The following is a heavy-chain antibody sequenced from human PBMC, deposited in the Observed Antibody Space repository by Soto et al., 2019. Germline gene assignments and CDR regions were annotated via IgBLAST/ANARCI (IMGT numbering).Heavy chain of an antibody. Sequence: PSETLSLTCTVSGGSISSSSYYWGWIRQPPGKGLEWIGSIYYSGSTYYNPSLKSRVTISVDTSKNQFSLKLSSVTAADTAVYYCARQGRFQQKCFDYWGQGTLVTVSS. CDR2: IYYSGST. CDR3: ARQGRFQQKCFDY. V-gene: IGHV4-39*01. CDR1: GGSISSSSYY. D-gene: IGHD3-10*01. J-gene: IGHJ4*02.